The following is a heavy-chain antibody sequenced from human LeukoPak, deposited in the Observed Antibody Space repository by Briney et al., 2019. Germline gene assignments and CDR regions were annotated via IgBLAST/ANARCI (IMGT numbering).Heavy chain of an antibody. CDR1: GYTFSAQY. CDR2: INPKSGDT. D-gene: IGHD4-11*01. CDR3: AKDPINYDYSPNWFDP. Sequence: ASVRVSCKASGYTFSAQYIHWVRQAPGQGLEWMGWINPKSGDTNYAQKFQVRVTMTRDTSISTAYMELSRLRSDDTAVYYCAKDPINYDYSPNWFDPWGQGTLVTVSS. J-gene: IGHJ5*02. V-gene: IGHV1-2*02.